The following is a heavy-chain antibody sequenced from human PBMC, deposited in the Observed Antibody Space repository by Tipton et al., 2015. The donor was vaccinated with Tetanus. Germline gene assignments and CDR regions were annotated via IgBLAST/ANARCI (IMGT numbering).Heavy chain of an antibody. CDR2: IIPLLDTP. CDR1: RGTLSSYA. D-gene: IGHD2-8*02. V-gene: IGHV1-69*06. CDR3: AVEYCHDTGAYQPAYYGLDV. Sequence: QMQLVQSGAEVKKPGSSVKGSCKTSRGTLSSYAINWVRQAPGQGLEWMGGIIPLLDTPNYAKKFQGRATITADTSTSPAYMELSGLGSDDTAGYYCAVEYCHDTGAYQPAYYGLDVWGQGATVTVSS. J-gene: IGHJ6*02.